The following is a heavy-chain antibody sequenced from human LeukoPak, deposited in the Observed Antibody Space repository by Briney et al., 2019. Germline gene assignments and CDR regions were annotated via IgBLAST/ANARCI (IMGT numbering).Heavy chain of an antibody. CDR2: INPNSGGT. V-gene: IGHV1-2*02. J-gene: IGHJ4*02. D-gene: IGHD6-19*01. CDR3: ARGRSVAVAVWSPPIDY. Sequence: GASVKVSCKASGYTFTGYYMHWVRQAPGQGLEWMGWINPNSGGTNYAQKFQGRVTMTWGTSISTAYMELTRLTSDNTAVYYCARGRSVAVAVWSPPIDYWGQGTLVTVSS. CDR1: GYTFTGYY.